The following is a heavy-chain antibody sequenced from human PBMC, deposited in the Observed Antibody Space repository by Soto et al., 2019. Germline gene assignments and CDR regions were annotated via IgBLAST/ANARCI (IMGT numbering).Heavy chain of an antibody. J-gene: IGHJ6*02. CDR2: IIPIFGTA. V-gene: IGHV1-69*13. D-gene: IGHD4-4*01. CDR3: ARRLHYLSTDYYYGMDV. Sequence: GASVKVSCKASGGTFSSYAISWVRQAPGQGLEWMGGIIPIFGTANYAQKFQGRVTITADESTSTAYMELSSLRSEDTAVYYCARRLHYLSTDYYYGMDVWGQGTTVTVSS. CDR1: GGTFSSYA.